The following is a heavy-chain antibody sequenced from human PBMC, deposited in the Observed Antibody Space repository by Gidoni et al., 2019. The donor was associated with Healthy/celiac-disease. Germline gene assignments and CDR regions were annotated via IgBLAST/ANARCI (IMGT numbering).Heavy chain of an antibody. D-gene: IGHD6-13*01. Sequence: QVQLQELARGAVKPSETLSLTCTVCGGSISSYYWSWVRQSAGKGLEWMGRINTSGSTDYNPSLKNRVAMSIDTYKNRFSLKLISGTAADAAVDYCARCVAAAGTVFFDYWGQGTLVTVSS. CDR1: GGSISSYY. CDR3: ARCVAAAGTVFFDY. CDR2: INTSGST. V-gene: IGHV4-4*07. J-gene: IGHJ4*03.